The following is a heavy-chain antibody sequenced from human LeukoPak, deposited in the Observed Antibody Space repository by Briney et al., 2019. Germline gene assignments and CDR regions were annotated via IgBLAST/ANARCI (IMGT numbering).Heavy chain of an antibody. CDR3: AKGFGELYMDYFDY. Sequence: GGSLRLSCAASGLTFSSHWMHWVRQAPGKGLEWVSAISGSGGSTYYADSVKGRFTISRDNSKNTLYLQMNSLRAEDTAVYYCAKGFGELYMDYFDYWGQGTLVTVSS. CDR1: GLTFSSHW. D-gene: IGHD3-10*01. CDR2: ISGSGGST. V-gene: IGHV3-23*01. J-gene: IGHJ4*02.